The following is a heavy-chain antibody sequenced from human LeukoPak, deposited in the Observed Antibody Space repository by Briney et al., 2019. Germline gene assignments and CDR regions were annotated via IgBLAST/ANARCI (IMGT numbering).Heavy chain of an antibody. D-gene: IGHD3-16*01. CDR3: ARDLGPSPSGGYDY. V-gene: IGHV3-64*01. CDR2: ISSNGGST. CDR1: GFTFSSYA. Sequence: PGGSLRLSCAASGFTFSSYAMHWVRQAPGKGLEYVSAISSNGGSTYYANSVKGRFTISRDNSKNTLYLQMGSLRAEDMAVYYCARDLGPSPSGGYDYWGQGTLVTVSS. J-gene: IGHJ4*02.